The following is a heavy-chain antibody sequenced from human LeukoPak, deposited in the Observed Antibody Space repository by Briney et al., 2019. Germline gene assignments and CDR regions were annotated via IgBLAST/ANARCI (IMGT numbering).Heavy chain of an antibody. CDR1: GFSVGSNY. J-gene: IGHJ4*02. CDR3: ARASRWLAFDD. V-gene: IGHV3-66*01. D-gene: IGHD6-19*01. Sequence: GGSLRLSCAASGFSVGSNYMAWVRQAPGKGLEWVSVIYNGGSTKYGDSVKDRFTISRDNSKNTLHLQMNSLRAEDTALYYCARASRWLAFDDWGQGALVTVSA. CDR2: IYNGGST.